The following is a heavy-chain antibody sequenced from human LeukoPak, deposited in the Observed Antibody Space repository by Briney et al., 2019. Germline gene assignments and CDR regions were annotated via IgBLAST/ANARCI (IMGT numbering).Heavy chain of an antibody. CDR1: GGSTSSYY. Sequence: SETLSLTCTVSGGSTSSYYWSWIRQPPGKGLEWIGYIYYSGSTNYNPSLKSRVTISVDTSKNQFSLKLSSVTAADTAVYYCASFNYDFWTHWGQGTLVTVSS. CDR3: ASFNYDFWTH. D-gene: IGHD3-3*01. CDR2: IYYSGST. J-gene: IGHJ4*02. V-gene: IGHV4-59*01.